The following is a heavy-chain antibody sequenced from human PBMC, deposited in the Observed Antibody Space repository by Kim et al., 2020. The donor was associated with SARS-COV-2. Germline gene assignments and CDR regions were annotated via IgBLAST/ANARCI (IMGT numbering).Heavy chain of an antibody. CDR3: ARDPDYDILTGYPIFDY. J-gene: IGHJ4*02. D-gene: IGHD3-9*01. V-gene: IGHV3-48*01. Sequence: KGRFTISRDNAKNSLYLQMNSLRAEDTAVYYCARDPDYDILTGYPIFDYWGQGTLVTVSS.